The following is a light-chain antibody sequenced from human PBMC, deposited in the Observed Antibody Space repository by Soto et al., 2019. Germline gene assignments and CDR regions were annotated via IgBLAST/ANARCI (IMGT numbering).Light chain of an antibody. CDR1: QTISSGF. Sequence: EIVLTQSPGSLYLSPGDRATLSCRASQTISSGFLAWYQQKVGQAPRLLIYDASNRATGVPDRFSGSGSGTDFTLTISSLEPEDFAVYYCQQRSNWPPWTFGQGTKVDIK. J-gene: IGKJ1*01. CDR3: QQRSNWPPWT. CDR2: DAS. V-gene: IGKV3D-20*02.